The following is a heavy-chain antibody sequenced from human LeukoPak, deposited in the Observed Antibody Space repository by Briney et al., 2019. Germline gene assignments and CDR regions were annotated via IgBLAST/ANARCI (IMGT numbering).Heavy chain of an antibody. V-gene: IGHV3-21*01. D-gene: IGHD6-13*01. CDR2: ISSSSSYI. CDR1: GFTFSSYS. J-gene: IGHJ4*02. CDR3: ARAVTRSIAAAGY. Sequence: GGSLRLSCAASGFTFSSYSMNWVRQAPGKGLEWVSSISSSSSYIYCADSVKGRFTISRDNAKNSLYLQMNSLRAEDTAVYYCARAVTRSIAAAGYWGQGTLVTVSS.